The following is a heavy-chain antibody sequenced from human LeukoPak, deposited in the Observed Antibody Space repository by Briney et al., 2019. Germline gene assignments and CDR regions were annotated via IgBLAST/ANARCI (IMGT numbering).Heavy chain of an antibody. CDR1: GYTFTSYD. D-gene: IGHD3-3*01. CDR2: MNPNSGNT. CDR3: ARGPLFGVVIGPLIDY. V-gene: IGHV1-8*01. J-gene: IGHJ4*02. Sequence: ASVTVSCTASGYTFTSYDINWVRQAPGQGLEWMGWMNPNSGNTGYAQKFQGRVTMTRNTSISTAYMELSSLRSEDTAVYYCARGPLFGVVIGPLIDYWGQGTLVTVSS.